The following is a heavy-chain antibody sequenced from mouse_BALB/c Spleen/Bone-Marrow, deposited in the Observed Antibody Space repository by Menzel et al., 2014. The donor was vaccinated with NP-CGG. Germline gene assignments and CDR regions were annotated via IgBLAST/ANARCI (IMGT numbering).Heavy chain of an antibody. Sequence: SGPELVKPGASVKISCKASGYTFTDYNMHWVKQSHGKSLEWIGYIYPYNGGTGYNQKFKSKATLTVGNSSRTAYMEVRRLTSEDSSVYYCARREAVVADFDYWGQGTTLTVSS. CDR1: GYTFTDYN. CDR3: ARREAVVADFDY. CDR2: IYPYNGGT. V-gene: IGHV1S29*02. J-gene: IGHJ2*01. D-gene: IGHD1-1*01.